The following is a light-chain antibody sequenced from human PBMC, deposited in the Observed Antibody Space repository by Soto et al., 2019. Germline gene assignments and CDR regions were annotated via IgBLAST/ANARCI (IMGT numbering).Light chain of an antibody. CDR3: CSFAGTYIFVI. CDR2: DVN. CDR1: SSDVGGYNY. J-gene: IGLJ2*01. V-gene: IGLV2-11*01. Sequence: QSALTQPRSVSGSPGQSVTISCSGTSSDVGGYNYVSRYQQHPGKAPKLMIYDVNKRPSGVPDRFSGSKSGNTASLTISGLQTDDEADYYCCSFAGTYIFVIFGGGTKVTVL.